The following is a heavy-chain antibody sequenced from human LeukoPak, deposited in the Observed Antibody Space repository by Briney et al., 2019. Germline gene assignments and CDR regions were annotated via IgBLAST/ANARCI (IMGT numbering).Heavy chain of an antibody. V-gene: IGHV4-61*01. CDR1: GGSVSSGSYY. CDR2: IYYSGST. CDR3: ARGGDRTRYYFDY. D-gene: IGHD2-21*02. Sequence: PSETLSLTCTVSGGSVSSGSYYWSWIRQPPGKGLEWIGYIYYSGSTNYNPSLKSRVTISVDTSKNQFSLKLSSVTAADTAVYYCARGGDRTRYYFDYWGQGTLVPVSS. J-gene: IGHJ4*02.